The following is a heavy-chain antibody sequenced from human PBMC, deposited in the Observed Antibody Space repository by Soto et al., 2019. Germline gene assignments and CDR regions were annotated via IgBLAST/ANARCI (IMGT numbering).Heavy chain of an antibody. CDR1: GGTFSRYA. CDR3: ARVHTDYYDSSGYYPPLY. Sequence: ASVKVSCKASGGTFSRYAISWVRQAPGQGLEWMGGIIPIFGTANYAQKFQGRVTITADKSTSTAYMELSSLRSEDTAVYYCARVHTDYYDSSGYYPPLYWGQGTMVTVSS. J-gene: IGHJ4*02. V-gene: IGHV1-69*06. CDR2: IIPIFGTA. D-gene: IGHD3-22*01.